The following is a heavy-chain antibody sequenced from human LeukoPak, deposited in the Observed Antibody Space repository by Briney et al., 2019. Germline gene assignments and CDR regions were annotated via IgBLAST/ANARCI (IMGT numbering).Heavy chain of an antibody. J-gene: IGHJ4*02. Sequence: GASVKVSCKASGYTFASFGITWVRQAPGQGLEWTGWINPYNGNTNYAQMFQDRVTMTTDTSTSTAHMELRSLRSDDTAVYYCARVASGYPPVYWGQGTLVTVSS. V-gene: IGHV1-18*01. D-gene: IGHD3-22*01. CDR3: ARVASGYPPVY. CDR2: INPYNGNT. CDR1: GYTFASFG.